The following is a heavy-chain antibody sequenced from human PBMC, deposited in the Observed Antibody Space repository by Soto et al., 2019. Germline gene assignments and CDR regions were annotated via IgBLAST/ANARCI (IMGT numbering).Heavy chain of an antibody. D-gene: IGHD4-4*01. CDR1: GYTFTSYY. CDR3: ARDDYSNYKIDP. V-gene: IGHV1-46*03. J-gene: IGHJ5*02. Sequence: GASVKVSCKASGYTFTSYYMHWARQAPGQGLEWMGIINPSGGSTSYAQKFQGRVTMTRDTSTSTVYMELSSLRSEDTAVYYCARDDYSNYKIDPWGQGTLVTVSS. CDR2: INPSGGST.